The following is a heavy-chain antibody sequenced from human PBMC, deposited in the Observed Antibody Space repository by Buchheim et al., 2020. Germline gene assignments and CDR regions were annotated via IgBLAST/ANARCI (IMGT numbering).Heavy chain of an antibody. CDR1: GFTFSSYA. Sequence: QVQLVESGGGVVQPGRSLRLSCAASGFTFSSYAMHWVRQAPGKGLEWVAVISSDGSNKYVADSVKGRFTISRDQSTNTLYLQMNSLRAEYTAVYYCARGADYDILTGTFDYGGQGTL. V-gene: IGHV3-30-3*01. CDR3: ARGADYDILTGTFDY. J-gene: IGHJ4*02. CDR2: ISSDGSNK. D-gene: IGHD3-9*01.